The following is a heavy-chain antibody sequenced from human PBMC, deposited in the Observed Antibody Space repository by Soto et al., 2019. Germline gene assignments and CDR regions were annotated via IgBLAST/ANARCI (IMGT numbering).Heavy chain of an antibody. J-gene: IGHJ5*02. V-gene: IGHV4-38-2*01. Sequence: SETLSLTCAVSGYSISSGYYWGWIRQPPGKGLEWIGSIYHSGSTYYNPSLKSRVTISVDTSKNQFSLRLSSVTAADTAVYYCARYTMVRGVIKFGWFDPWGQGTLVTVSS. D-gene: IGHD3-10*01. CDR3: ARYTMVRGVIKFGWFDP. CDR2: IYHSGST. CDR1: GYSISSGYY.